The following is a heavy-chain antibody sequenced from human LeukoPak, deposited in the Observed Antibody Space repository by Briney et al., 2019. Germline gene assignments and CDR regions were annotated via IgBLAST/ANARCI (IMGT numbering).Heavy chain of an antibody. V-gene: IGHV3-23*01. CDR1: GFTFSSYA. CDR3: AKGYDSGNYYYYGMDV. CDR2: ISSNGGST. D-gene: IGHD3-10*01. Sequence: GGSLRLSCAASGFTFSSYAMSWVRQAPGKGLEWVSTISSNGGSTYYADSVKGRFTISRDNSKNTLYLQMNSLRAEDTAVYYCAKGYDSGNYYYYGMDVWGQGTTVTVSS. J-gene: IGHJ6*02.